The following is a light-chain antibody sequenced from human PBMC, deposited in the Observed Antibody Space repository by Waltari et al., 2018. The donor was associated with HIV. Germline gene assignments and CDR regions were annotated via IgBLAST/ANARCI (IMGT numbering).Light chain of an antibody. J-gene: IGLJ1*01. CDR3: CSYAGSSTHV. CDR1: SSDVGSYNA. Sequence: QTALTHPASVSGSPGQSITISCAGTSSDVGSYNAVSWFQQHPGKAPNLMIYEISKRPSGVSNRFSGSKSGNTASLTIAGLQAEDEADYYFCSYAGSSTHVFGAGTKVTVL. CDR2: EIS. V-gene: IGLV2-23*02.